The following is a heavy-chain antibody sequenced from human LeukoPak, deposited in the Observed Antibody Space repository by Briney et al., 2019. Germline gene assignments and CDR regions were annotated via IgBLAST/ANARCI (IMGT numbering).Heavy chain of an antibody. J-gene: IGHJ6*03. D-gene: IGHD1-26*01. V-gene: IGHV3-21*01. Sequence: GGSLRLSCAASGFPFSSYSMNWVRQAPGKGLEGVSSISSSSSYIYYADSVKGRFTISRDNAKNSLYLQMNSLRAEDTAVYYCARVRELSYYYMDVWGKGTTVTVSS. CDR3: ARVRELSYYYMDV. CDR1: GFPFSSYS. CDR2: ISSSSSYI.